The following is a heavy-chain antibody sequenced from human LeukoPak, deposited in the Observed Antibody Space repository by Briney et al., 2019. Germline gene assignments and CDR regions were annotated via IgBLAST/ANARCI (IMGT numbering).Heavy chain of an antibody. J-gene: IGHJ4*02. CDR1: GYTFTSYY. CDR2: INPSGGST. D-gene: IGHD3-9*01. CDR3: ARGPPLYDILTGLLDY. V-gene: IGHV1-46*01. Sequence: ASVKVSCKASGYTFTSYYMHWVRQAPGQGLEWMGIINPSGGSTSYAQKFQGRVTMTRDTSTSTVYMELSSLRSEDTAVYYCARGPPLYDILTGLLDYWGQGTLVTVSS.